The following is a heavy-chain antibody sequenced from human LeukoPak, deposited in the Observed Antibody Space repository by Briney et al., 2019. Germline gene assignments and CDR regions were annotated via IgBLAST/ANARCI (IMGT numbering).Heavy chain of an antibody. D-gene: IGHD3-16*01. CDR2: INHSGST. V-gene: IGHV4-34*01. CDR1: GGSFSGYY. Sequence: TSETLSLTCAVYGGSFSGYYWSWIRQPPGKGLEWIGEINHSGSTNYNPSLKSRVTISVDTSKNQFSLKLSSVTAADTAVYYCARVWGSGPIDYWGQGTLVTVSS. J-gene: IGHJ4*02. CDR3: ARVWGSGPIDY.